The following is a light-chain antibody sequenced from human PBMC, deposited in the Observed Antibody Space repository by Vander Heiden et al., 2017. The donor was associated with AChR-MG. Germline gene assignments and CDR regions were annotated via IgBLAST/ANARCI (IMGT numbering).Light chain of an antibody. CDR2: QDS. CDR1: KLGDKY. Sequence: SYHLTQPPSVSVSPGQTASITCSGDKLGDKYACWYQQKPGQSSVLVIYQDSKRPSGIPERFSGSNSGNTATLTISGTQAMDEADYYCQAWDSSTLVFGGGTKLTVL. V-gene: IGLV3-1*01. CDR3: QAWDSSTLV. J-gene: IGLJ2*01.